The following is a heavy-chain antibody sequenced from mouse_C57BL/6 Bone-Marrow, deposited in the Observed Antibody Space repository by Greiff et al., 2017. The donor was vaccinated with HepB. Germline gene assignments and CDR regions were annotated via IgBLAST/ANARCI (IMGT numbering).Heavy chain of an antibody. Sequence: DVKLQESGPGLVKPSQSLSLTCSVTGYSITSGYYWNWIRQFPGNKLEWMGYISYDGSNNYNPSLKNRISITRDTSKNQFFLKLNSVTTEDTATYYCARVVATNGWYFDVCGTGTTVTVSS. V-gene: IGHV3-6*01. D-gene: IGHD1-1*01. J-gene: IGHJ1*03. CDR3: ARVVATNGWYFDV. CDR2: ISYDGSN. CDR1: GYSITSGYY.